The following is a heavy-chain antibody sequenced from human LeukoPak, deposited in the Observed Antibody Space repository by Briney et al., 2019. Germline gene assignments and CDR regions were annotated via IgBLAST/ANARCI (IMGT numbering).Heavy chain of an antibody. V-gene: IGHV1-46*01. D-gene: IGHD4-17*01. J-gene: IGHJ6*02. CDR1: GYMFTSYY. Sequence: ASVKVSCKASGYMFTSYYMHWVRQAPGQGLEWMGMINPSGGGTNYAQKFQGRVTMTRDTSTSTVYMELSSLGSEDTAVYYCARDGDDFGDYVEYNYYGLDVWGQGTTVTVSS. CDR3: ARDGDDFGDYVEYNYYGLDV. CDR2: INPSGGGT.